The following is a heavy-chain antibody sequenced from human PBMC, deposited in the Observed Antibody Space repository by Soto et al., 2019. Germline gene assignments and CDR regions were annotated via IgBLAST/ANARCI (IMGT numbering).Heavy chain of an antibody. J-gene: IGHJ4*02. Sequence: GGSLRLSCVVSGFTFSSYWMHWVRQVPGKGLVWVSRISGDGSSTNYADFAKGRFTISRDNAKNTVYLQMNSLRVEDTAVYYCARRDWNGGYCDFWGQGILVTVSS. CDR3: ARRDWNGGYCDF. CDR1: GFTFSSYW. D-gene: IGHD1-1*01. V-gene: IGHV3-74*01. CDR2: ISGDGSST.